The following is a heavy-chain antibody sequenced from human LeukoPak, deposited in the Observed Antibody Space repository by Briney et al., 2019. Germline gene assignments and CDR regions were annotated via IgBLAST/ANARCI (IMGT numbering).Heavy chain of an antibody. CDR3: ARVYCSGGSCSFDP. D-gene: IGHD2-15*01. V-gene: IGHV4-59*01. CDR1: GGSISSYY. Sequence: SETLSLTCTVSGGSISSYYWSWIRQPPVKGLEWIGYIYYSGSTNYNPSLKSRVTISVDTSKNQFSLKLSSVTAADTAVYYCARVYCSGGSCSFDPWGQGTLVTVSS. CDR2: IYYSGST. J-gene: IGHJ5*02.